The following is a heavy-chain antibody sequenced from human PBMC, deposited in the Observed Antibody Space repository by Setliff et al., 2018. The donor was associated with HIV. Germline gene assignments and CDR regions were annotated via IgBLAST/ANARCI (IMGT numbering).Heavy chain of an antibody. J-gene: IGHJ6*03. V-gene: IGHV4-34*01. D-gene: IGHD3-10*01. Sequence: SETLSLTCAVYGGSLSGYYWSWIRQPPGKGLEWIGEINHSGSTKYNPSLKSRVNISVDTSKNQFSLKLSSVTAADTAVYYCARAQYYYGSVDYYYMDVWGKGTTVTVSS. CDR1: GGSLSGYY. CDR3: ARAQYYYGSVDYYYMDV. CDR2: INHSGST.